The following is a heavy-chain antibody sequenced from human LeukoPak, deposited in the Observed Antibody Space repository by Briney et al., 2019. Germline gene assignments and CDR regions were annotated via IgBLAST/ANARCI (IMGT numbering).Heavy chain of an antibody. V-gene: IGHV4-31*03. CDR3: AREFGFYGSGAPLFDY. Sequence: SETLSLTCTVSGGSISSGGYYWSWIRQHPGKGLEWIGYIYYSGSTYYNPSLKSRVTMSVDTSKNQFSLKLSSVTAADTAVYYCAREFGFYGSGAPLFDYWGQGTLVTVSS. CDR2: IYYSGST. CDR1: GGSISSGGYY. J-gene: IGHJ4*02. D-gene: IGHD3-10*01.